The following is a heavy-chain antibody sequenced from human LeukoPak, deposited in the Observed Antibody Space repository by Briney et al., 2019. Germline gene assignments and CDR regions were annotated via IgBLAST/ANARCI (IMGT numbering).Heavy chain of an antibody. CDR2: ISSSGSTI. V-gene: IGHV3-48*03. CDR3: ARGQQLLWFGDLPIYYYYYGMDV. CDR1: GFTFSSYE. Sequence: GGSLRLSCAASGFTFSSYEMNWVRQAPGKGLEWVSYISSSGSTIYYADSVKGRFTISRDNSKNTLYLQMNSLRAEDSAVYYCARGQQLLWFGDLPIYYYYYGMDVWGQGTTVTVSS. D-gene: IGHD3-10*01. J-gene: IGHJ6*02.